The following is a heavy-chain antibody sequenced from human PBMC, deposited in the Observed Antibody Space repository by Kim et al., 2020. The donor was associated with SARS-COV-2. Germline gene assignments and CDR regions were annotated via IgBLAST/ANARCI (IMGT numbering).Heavy chain of an antibody. D-gene: IGHD3-3*01. CDR3: ARQSIFGVVIPPPFFDY. CDR1: GYSFTHYW. CDR2: LYPGDSDT. V-gene: IGHV5-51*01. Sequence: GESLKISCKGSGYSFTHYWIGWVRQVPGKGLEWMGILYPGDSDTRYSPSFQGQVTMSADESISTAYLQWSSLKASDTAIYYCARQSIFGVVIPPPFFDYWGQGTLVTVSS. J-gene: IGHJ4*02.